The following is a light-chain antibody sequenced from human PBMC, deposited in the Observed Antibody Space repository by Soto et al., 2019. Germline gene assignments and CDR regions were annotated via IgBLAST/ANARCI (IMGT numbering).Light chain of an antibody. CDR2: DAS. CDR3: QHCGTYWA. J-gene: IGKJ1*01. CDR1: RNIDRW. V-gene: IGKV1-5*01. Sequence: DIQMTQSPSTLSASLGDRVTITCRASRNIDRWLAWYQQKPGKAPRLLIYDASTLGTGVPSRFSGGGSGTEFTRTIISLQPDENATYYCQHCGTYWAFGQGTKVEVE.